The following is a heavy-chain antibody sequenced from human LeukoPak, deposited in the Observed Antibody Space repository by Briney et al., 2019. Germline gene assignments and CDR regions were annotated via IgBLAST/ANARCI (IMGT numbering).Heavy chain of an antibody. D-gene: IGHD3-10*01. Sequence: SETLSLTCAVYGGSFSGYYWSWIRQAPGKGLEWIGEINHSGSTNYNPSLKSRVIISVDTSKNQFSLKLSSVTAADTAVYYCARRLGRKFGERFYYYHYMDVWGKGTTVTISS. CDR3: ARRLGRKFGERFYYYHYMDV. V-gene: IGHV4-34*01. CDR2: INHSGST. J-gene: IGHJ6*03. CDR1: GGSFSGYY.